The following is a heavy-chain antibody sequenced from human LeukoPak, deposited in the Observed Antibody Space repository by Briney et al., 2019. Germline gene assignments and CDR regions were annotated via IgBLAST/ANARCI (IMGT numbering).Heavy chain of an antibody. CDR1: GFTFSSYA. J-gene: IGHJ4*02. CDR2: ISGSGGST. CDR3: AKSPGIAVAGGENYFDY. D-gene: IGHD6-19*01. Sequence: GGSLRLSCAASGFTFSSYAMSWVRQAPGKGLEWVSAISGSGGSTYYAASAKGRFTISRDNSKNTLYLQMNSLRAEDTAVYYCAKSPGIAVAGGENYFDYWGQGTLVTVSS. V-gene: IGHV3-23*01.